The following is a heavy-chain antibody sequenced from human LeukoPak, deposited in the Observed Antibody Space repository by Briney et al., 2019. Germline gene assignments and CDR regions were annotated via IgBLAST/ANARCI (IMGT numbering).Heavy chain of an antibody. V-gene: IGHV3-53*01. Sequence: GGSLRLSCAVSGFTFSDYYMSWVRQAPGKGLEWVSGIYSGGTTYYADSVKGRFTISRDKSKNTLHLQMNSLRAEDTAIYYCTRDLGYCSGGSCYAAAFWGQGTLVTVSS. CDR1: GFTFSDYY. CDR3: TRDLGYCSGGSCYAAAF. J-gene: IGHJ1*01. CDR2: IYSGGTT. D-gene: IGHD2-15*01.